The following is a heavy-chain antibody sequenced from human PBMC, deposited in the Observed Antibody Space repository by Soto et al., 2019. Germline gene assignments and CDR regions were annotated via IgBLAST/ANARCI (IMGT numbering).Heavy chain of an antibody. CDR3: AREVGYCSSTSCRGYYYYYMDV. CDR2: MNPNSGNT. J-gene: IGHJ6*03. Sequence: ASVKVSCKASGYTFTSYDINWVRQATGQGLEWMGWMNPNSGNTGYAQKFQGRVTMTRNTSISTAYMELSSLRSEDTAVYYCAREVGYCSSTSCRGYYYYYMDVWGKGTTVTV. V-gene: IGHV1-8*01. CDR1: GYTFTSYD. D-gene: IGHD2-2*01.